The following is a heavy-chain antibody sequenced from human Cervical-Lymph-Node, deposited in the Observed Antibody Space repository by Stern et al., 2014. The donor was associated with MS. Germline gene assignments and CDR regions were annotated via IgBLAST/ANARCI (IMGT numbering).Heavy chain of an antibody. V-gene: IGHV3-33*01. CDR2: IWYDGSNK. J-gene: IGHJ4*02. Sequence: VQLEESGGGVVQPGRSLRLSCAASGFTFSSYGMHWVRQAPGKGLEWVAVIWYDGSNKYYADSVKGRFTISRDNSKNTLYLQMNSLRAEDTAVYYCARDGDGYSSGWTYYFDYWGQGTLVTVSS. D-gene: IGHD6-19*01. CDR3: ARDGDGYSSGWTYYFDY. CDR1: GFTFSSYG.